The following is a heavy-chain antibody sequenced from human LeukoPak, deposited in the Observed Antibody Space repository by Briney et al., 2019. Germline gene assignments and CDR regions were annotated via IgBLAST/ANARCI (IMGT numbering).Heavy chain of an antibody. CDR2: IIPIFGTA. CDR1: GGTFSSYA. V-gene: IGHV1-69*01. CDR3: ARDRYSSSGYNWFDP. J-gene: IGHJ5*02. Sequence: SVKVSCKASGGTFSSYAISWVRQAPGQRLEWMGGIIPIFGTANYAQKFQGRVTITADESTSTAYMELSSLRSEDTAVYYCARDRYSSSGYNWFDPWGQGTLVTVSS. D-gene: IGHD6-13*01.